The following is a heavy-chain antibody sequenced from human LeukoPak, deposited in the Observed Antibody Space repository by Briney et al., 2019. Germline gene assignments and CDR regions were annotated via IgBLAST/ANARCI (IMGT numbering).Heavy chain of an antibody. D-gene: IGHD6-19*01. CDR2: ISGSGGST. CDR1: GFTFSSYA. CDR3: ARGLSAVAGTRGDAFDI. J-gene: IGHJ3*02. V-gene: IGHV3-23*01. Sequence: PGGSLRLSCAASGFTFSSYAMSWVRQAPGKGLEWVSAISGSGGSTYYADPVKGRFTISRDNSKNTLYLQMNSLRAEDTAVYYCARGLSAVAGTRGDAFDIWGQGTMATVSS.